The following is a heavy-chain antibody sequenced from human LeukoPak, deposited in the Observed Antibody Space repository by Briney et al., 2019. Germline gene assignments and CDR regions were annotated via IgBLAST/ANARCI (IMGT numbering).Heavy chain of an antibody. V-gene: IGHV4-39*01. J-gene: IGHJ3*02. CDR3: ARHVLLWFGSERAAFDI. CDR2: IYYSGST. Sequence: SETLSLTCTVSGGSISSSSYYWGWIRQPPGKGLEWIGSIYYSGSTYYNPSLKSRVTISVDTSKNQFSLKLSSVTAADTAVYYCARHVLLWFGSERAAFDIWGQGTMVTVSS. CDR1: GGSISSSSYY. D-gene: IGHD3-10*01.